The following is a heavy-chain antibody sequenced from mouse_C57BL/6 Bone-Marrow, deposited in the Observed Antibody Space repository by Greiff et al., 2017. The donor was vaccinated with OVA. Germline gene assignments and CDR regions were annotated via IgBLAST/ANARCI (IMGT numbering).Heavy chain of an antibody. Sequence: VQLQQSGTVLARPGASVKMSCKTSGYTFISYWMHWVKQRPGQGLEWIGAIYPGNSDSNYNQKFKGKAKLTAVTSASTAYMELSSLTNEDSAVYDCTRESGTFYAMDYWGQGTSVTVPS. V-gene: IGHV1-5*01. CDR2: IYPGNSDS. J-gene: IGHJ4*01. D-gene: IGHD3-1*01. CDR1: GYTFISYW. CDR3: TRESGTFYAMDY.